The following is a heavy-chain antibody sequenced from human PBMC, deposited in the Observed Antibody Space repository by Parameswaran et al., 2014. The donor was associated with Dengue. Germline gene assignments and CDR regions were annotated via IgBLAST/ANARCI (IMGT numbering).Heavy chain of an antibody. D-gene: IGHD2-8*01. J-gene: IGHJ6*02. CDR2: INPNSGGT. CDR3: ARDGCTNGVCYTKWSYYYYGMDV. Sequence: WVRQAPGQGLEWMGWINPNSGGTNYAQKFQGWVTMTRDTSISTAYMELSRLRSDDTAVYYCARDGCTNGVCYTKWSYYYYGMDVWGQGTTVTVSS. V-gene: IGHV1-2*04.